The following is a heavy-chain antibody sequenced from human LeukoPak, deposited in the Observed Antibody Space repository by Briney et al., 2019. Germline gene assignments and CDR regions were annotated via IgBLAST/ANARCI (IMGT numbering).Heavy chain of an antibody. J-gene: IGHJ5*02. CDR1: GFTVSSNY. CDR2: IYSGGST. V-gene: IGHV3-66*01. CDR3: AREHSRENWFDP. D-gene: IGHD6-13*01. Sequence: GGSLRLSCAASGFTVSSNYMSWVRQAPGKGLEWVSVIYSGGSTYYADSVKGRFTISRDNSKNTLYLQMNSLRAEVTAVYYCAREHSRENWFDPWGQGTLVIVSS.